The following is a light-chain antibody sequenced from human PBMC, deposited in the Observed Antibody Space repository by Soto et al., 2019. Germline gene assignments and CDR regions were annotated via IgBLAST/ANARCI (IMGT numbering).Light chain of an antibody. CDR2: ADS. Sequence: EIVMTQSPDTLSVSPGERATLSCRASQSVGSKLAWYQQKPGQAPRLLIYADSNRATGIPARFSGSGSGTDFTLTISSLEPEDFSVYYCQQRYNWPITFGQGTRLEV. CDR1: QSVGSK. J-gene: IGKJ5*01. V-gene: IGKV3-11*01. CDR3: QQRYNWPIT.